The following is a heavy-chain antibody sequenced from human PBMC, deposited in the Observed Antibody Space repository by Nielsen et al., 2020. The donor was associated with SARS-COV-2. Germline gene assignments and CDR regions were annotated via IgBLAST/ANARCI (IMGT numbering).Heavy chain of an antibody. CDR2: IYYSGST. CDR3: ARQPDIAVGGEFDY. CDR1: GGSISSSSYY. Sequence: SETLSLTCTVSGGSISSSSYYWGWIRQPPGKGLEWIGYIYYSGSTNYNPSLKSRVTISVDTSKNQFSLKLSSVTAADTAVYYCARQPDIAVGGEFDYWGQGILVTVSS. V-gene: IGHV4-61*05. D-gene: IGHD6-19*01. J-gene: IGHJ4*02.